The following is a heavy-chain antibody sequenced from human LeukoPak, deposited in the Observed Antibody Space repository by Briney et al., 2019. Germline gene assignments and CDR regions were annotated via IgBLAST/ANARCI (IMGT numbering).Heavy chain of an antibody. CDR3: ARDQEVGDMDV. D-gene: IGHD1-26*01. J-gene: IGHJ6*02. V-gene: IGHV3-7*01. CDR2: IKQDGSEK. CDR1: GFTFSGYW. Sequence: GGSLRLSCAASGFTFSGYWMSWVRQAPGKGLEWVANIKQDGSEKYYVDSVKGRFTISRDNAKNSLYLQMNSLRAEDTAVYYCARDQEVGDMDVWGQGTTVTVSS.